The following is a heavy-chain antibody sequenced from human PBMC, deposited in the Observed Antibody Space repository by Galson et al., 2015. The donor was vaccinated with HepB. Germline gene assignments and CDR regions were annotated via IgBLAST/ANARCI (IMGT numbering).Heavy chain of an antibody. CDR3: ARGRFNVPRGLTKSSYHMDV. Sequence: SETLSLTCALYGGSFSEYYWTWIRQPPGKGLEWIAEINHSGSTNYNASLKSRLAILLDTSKRQFSLKLSSVTAADTAVYFCARGRFNVPRGLTKSSYHMDVWGKGTPVTVSS. J-gene: IGHJ6*03. D-gene: IGHD2-2*01. CDR1: GGSFSEYY. CDR2: INHSGST. V-gene: IGHV4-34*01.